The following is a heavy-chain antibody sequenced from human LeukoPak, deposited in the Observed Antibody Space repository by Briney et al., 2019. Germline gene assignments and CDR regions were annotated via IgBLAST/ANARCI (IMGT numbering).Heavy chain of an antibody. D-gene: IGHD3-22*01. CDR3: ARSRLTYYYDSSGYIFDY. CDR2: ISAYNGNT. Sequence: GASVKVSCKASGYTFTSYGISWVRQAPGQGLEWMGWISAYNGNTNYAQKLQGRVTMTTDTSTSTAYMELRSLRSDDTAVYYCARSRLTYYYDSSGYIFDYWGQGTLVTVSS. V-gene: IGHV1-18*01. CDR1: GYTFTSYG. J-gene: IGHJ4*02.